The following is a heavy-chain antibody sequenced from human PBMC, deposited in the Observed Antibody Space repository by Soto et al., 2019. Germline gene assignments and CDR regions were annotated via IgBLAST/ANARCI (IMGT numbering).Heavy chain of an antibody. V-gene: IGHV3-23*01. J-gene: IGHJ3*02. CDR1: WFTFSSYS. CDR3: AKDMGRYSSGRDAFDI. CDR2: ISGSGGST. Sequence: GGSLRLSCAAPWFTFSSYSLSWGPQAPGGGLEWVSAISGSGGSTYYADSVKGRFTISRDNSKNTLYLQMNSLRAEDTAVYYCAKDMGRYSSGRDAFDIWGQGTMVTVSS. D-gene: IGHD6-19*01.